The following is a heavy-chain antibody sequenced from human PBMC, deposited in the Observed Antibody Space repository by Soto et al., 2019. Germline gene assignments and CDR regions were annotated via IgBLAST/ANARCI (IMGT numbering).Heavy chain of an antibody. CDR1: GHTLTEFS. CDR3: AAGGTRWLHSAFDY. D-gene: IGHD1-1*01. J-gene: IGHJ4*02. V-gene: IGHV1-24*01. CDR2: FDPEDGEI. Sequence: HVHLVQSGAEVKKPGASVKVSCKVSGHTLTEFSMHWVRQAPGKGLEWMGGFDPEDGEIVYAQNFQGRVTMTEDTSTDSAYMELSSLKSEDTAVYYCAAGGTRWLHSAFDYWGQGTLVTVSS.